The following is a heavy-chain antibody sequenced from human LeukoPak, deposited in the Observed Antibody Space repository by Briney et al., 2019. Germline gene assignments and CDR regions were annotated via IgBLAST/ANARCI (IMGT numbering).Heavy chain of an antibody. CDR1: GFTFSSYA. J-gene: IGHJ4*02. CDR2: IKQDGSEK. CDR3: ARDMRVMAAAGMNYFDY. V-gene: IGHV3-7*01. D-gene: IGHD6-13*01. Sequence: PGGSLRLSCAASGFTFSSYAMSWVRQAPGKGLEWVANIKQDGSEKYYVDSVKGRFTISRDNAKNSLYLQMNSLRAEDTAVYYCARDMRVMAAAGMNYFDYWGQGTLVTVSS.